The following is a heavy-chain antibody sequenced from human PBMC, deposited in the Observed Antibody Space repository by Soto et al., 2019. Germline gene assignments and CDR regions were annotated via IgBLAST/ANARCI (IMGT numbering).Heavy chain of an antibody. CDR1: GFSIASYW. J-gene: IGHJ4*02. V-gene: IGHV3-7*01. Sequence: EVQLVESGGGLVQPGGSLRISCAVSGFSIASYWMSWVSQATGKGLEWVATTKEDGSEIYYVDSVRGRFTITRDNAENSLYLQMNSLSAEDTAVYFCARDVGFDYVNWGQGTLVTVSS. D-gene: IGHD3-16*01. CDR2: TKEDGSEI. CDR3: ARDVGFDYVN.